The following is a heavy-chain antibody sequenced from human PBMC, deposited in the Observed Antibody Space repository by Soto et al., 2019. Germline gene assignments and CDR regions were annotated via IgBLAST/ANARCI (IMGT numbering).Heavy chain of an antibody. CDR2: IYYSGST. D-gene: IGHD3-9*01. V-gene: IGHV4-31*03. CDR1: GCSISSGVYY. J-gene: IGHJ4*02. CDR3: ARNADWLSGPGDY. Sequence: QVQLQESGPGLVKPSQTLALTCTVSGCSISSGVYYWSWIRQHPGKGLEWIGYIYYSGSTYYNPSLKSRVTISVDPSKNQFSLKLSSVTAADTAVYYCARNADWLSGPGDYWGQGTLVTVSS.